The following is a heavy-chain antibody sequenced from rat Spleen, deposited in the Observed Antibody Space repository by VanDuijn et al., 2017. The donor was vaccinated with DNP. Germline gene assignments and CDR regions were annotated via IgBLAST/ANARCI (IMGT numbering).Heavy chain of an antibody. CDR2: IRYDGGSN. CDR1: GLTFSDYN. D-gene: IGHD4-3*01. CDR3: AKNSGYYFDY. J-gene: IGHJ2*01. Sequence: EVQLVESGGGLVQPGRSLKLSCAASGLTFSDYNMAWVRQATKKGLEWVASIRYDGGSNSYRDSVKGRFTNSRDNSKSTLCLQMNSLKSEDTATYYCAKNSGYYFDYWGQGVMVTVSS. V-gene: IGHV5-7*01.